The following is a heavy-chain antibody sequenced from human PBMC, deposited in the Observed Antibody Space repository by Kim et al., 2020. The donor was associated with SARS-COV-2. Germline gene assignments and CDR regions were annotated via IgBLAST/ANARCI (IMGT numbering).Heavy chain of an antibody. CDR3: AREGWQAYSSSSLGYYFDY. CDR2: TYYRSKWYN. CDR1: GDSVSSNSAA. J-gene: IGHJ4*02. Sequence: SQTLSLTCAISGDSVSSNSAAWNWIRQSPSRGLEWLGRTYYRSKWYNDYAVSVKSRITINPDTSKNQFSLQLNSVTPEDTAVYYCAREGWQAYSSSSLGYYFDYWGQGTLVTVSS. D-gene: IGHD6-6*01. V-gene: IGHV6-1*01.